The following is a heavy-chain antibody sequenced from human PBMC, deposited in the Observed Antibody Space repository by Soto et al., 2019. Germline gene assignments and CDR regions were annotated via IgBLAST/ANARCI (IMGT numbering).Heavy chain of an antibody. CDR3: ARETDTSMVDY. V-gene: IGHV1-8*01. Sequence: QVQLVQSGAEVKKPGASVKVSCQTSGYNFSAYYFNWVRQAAGQGPEWMGWLNPRNGQTGYVQKFRGRVTMTGDTSIATVNLELSRLTSEDTAIYFCARETDTSMVDYWGQGTLVTVSS. D-gene: IGHD5-18*01. CDR1: GYNFSAYY. J-gene: IGHJ4*02. CDR2: LNPRNGQT.